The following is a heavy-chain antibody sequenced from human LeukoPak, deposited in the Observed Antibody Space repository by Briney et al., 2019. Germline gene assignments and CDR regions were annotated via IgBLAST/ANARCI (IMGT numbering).Heavy chain of an antibody. Sequence: GGSLRLSCAASGFTFSAYYMTWVRQAPGKGLEWVSFISGSASTIYYADSVKGRFTISRDNAKKSFYLQMNSLRAEDTAVYYCARVWRQQLELDHWGQGTLVTVSS. D-gene: IGHD6-13*01. V-gene: IGHV3-11*04. CDR2: ISGSASTI. J-gene: IGHJ4*02. CDR1: GFTFSAYY. CDR3: ARVWRQQLELDH.